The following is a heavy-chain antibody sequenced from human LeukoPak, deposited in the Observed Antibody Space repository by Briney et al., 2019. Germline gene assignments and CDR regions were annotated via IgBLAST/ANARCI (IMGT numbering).Heavy chain of an antibody. CDR2: ISSSSSYI. CDR3: ARDTYDILTGYYKWAFDI. J-gene: IGHJ3*02. CDR1: GFTFSSYT. V-gene: IGHV3-21*06. Sequence: KPGGSLRLSCAASGFTFSSYTMNWVRQAPGKGLEWVSSISSSSSYIYYADSVKGRFTISRDNAKNSLYLQMSSLRAEDTAVYYCARDTYDILTGYYKWAFDIWGQGTMVTVSS. D-gene: IGHD3-9*01.